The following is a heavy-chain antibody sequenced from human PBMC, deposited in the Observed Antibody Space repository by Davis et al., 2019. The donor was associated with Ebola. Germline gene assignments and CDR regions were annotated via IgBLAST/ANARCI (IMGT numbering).Heavy chain of an antibody. CDR2: IYYSGST. Sequence: GSLRLSCTVSGASISSSNYYWGWIRQPPGKGLEWIGSIYYSGSTYYNPSLKSRVTISVDTSKNQFSLKLSSVTAADTAVYYCARGGAVAGTYYYYGMDVWGQRTTVTVSS. J-gene: IGHJ6*02. CDR3: ARGGAVAGTYYYYGMDV. D-gene: IGHD6-19*01. V-gene: IGHV4-39*01. CDR1: GASISSSNYY.